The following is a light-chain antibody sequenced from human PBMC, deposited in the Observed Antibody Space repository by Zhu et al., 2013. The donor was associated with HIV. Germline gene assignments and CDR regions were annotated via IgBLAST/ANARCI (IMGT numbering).Light chain of an antibody. Sequence: DIVLTQSPGTLSLSPGERATLSCRASQSVRGDFLAWYQQKPGQAPRVVIYGASSRATGIPDRFSGSGSGTDFTLSITRLEPEDLAVYYCQQYNDWPPFTFGPGTK. V-gene: IGKV3-20*01. CDR1: QSVRGDF. CDR3: QQYNDWPPFT. J-gene: IGKJ3*01. CDR2: GAS.